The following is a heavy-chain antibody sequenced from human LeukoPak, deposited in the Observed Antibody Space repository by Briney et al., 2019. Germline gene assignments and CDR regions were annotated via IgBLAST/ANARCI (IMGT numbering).Heavy chain of an antibody. CDR3: AKGLDYGGNSNFDY. V-gene: IGHV3-9*01. J-gene: IGHJ4*02. Sequence: GGSLRLSCAASGFTFSSFGMHWVRQAPGKGLEWVSGISWNSGSIGYADSVKGRFTISRDNAKNSLYLQMNSLRAEDTALYYCAKGLDYGGNSNFDYWGQGTLVTVSS. CDR2: ISWNSGSI. D-gene: IGHD4-17*01. CDR1: GFTFSSFG.